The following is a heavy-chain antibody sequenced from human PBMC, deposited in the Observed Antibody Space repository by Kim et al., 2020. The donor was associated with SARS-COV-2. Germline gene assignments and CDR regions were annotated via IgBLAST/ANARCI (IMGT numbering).Heavy chain of an antibody. D-gene: IGHD3-22*01. CDR3: ARILSYYESSGSHYYYYYGMYV. CDR1: GYTFRSYG. J-gene: IGHJ6*01. Sequence: ASVKVSCKASGYTFRSYGISWVRQAPGQGLEWMGWISAYNRNTNYALKLQGRVTMTTDTSTSTAYMELRSLRSDDTAVYYCARILSYYESSGSHYYYYYGMYVGGQGTTVTVSS. CDR2: ISAYNRNT. V-gene: IGHV1-18*01.